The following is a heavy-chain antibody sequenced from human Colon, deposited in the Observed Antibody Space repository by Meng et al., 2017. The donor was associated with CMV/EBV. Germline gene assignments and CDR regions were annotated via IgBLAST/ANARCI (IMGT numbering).Heavy chain of an antibody. J-gene: IGHJ4*02. CDR1: GGSISSGDYY. Sequence: SETLSLTCTVSGGSISSGDYYWSWIRQPPGKGLEWIGCIYYSGNTYYNPSLKSRITISVGTSKNQFSLKLSSVTAADTAVYYCARVRDLFRYFDYWGQGTLVTVSS. V-gene: IGHV4-30-4*08. CDR3: ARVRDLFRYFDY. CDR2: IYYSGNT.